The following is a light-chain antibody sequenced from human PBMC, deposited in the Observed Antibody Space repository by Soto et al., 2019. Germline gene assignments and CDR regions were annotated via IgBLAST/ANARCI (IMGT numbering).Light chain of an antibody. CDR3: QQYNNWPDT. V-gene: IGKV3-15*01. Sequence: EIVMTQSPATLSVSPGERATLSCRASPSVSSNLAWYQKKPGQAPRLLIYGASTRATGIPARFSGSGSGTEFTLTISSLQSEDFAVYYCQQYNNWPDTFGQGTKLEIK. J-gene: IGKJ2*01. CDR1: PSVSSN. CDR2: GAS.